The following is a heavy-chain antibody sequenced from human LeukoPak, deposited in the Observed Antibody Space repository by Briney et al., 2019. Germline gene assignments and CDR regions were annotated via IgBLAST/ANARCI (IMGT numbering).Heavy chain of an antibody. CDR1: GYTFTSYD. D-gene: IGHD6-13*01. V-gene: IGHV1-8*01. Sequence: ASVKVSCKASGYTFTSYDINWVRQATGQGLEWMGWMNPNSGNTGYAQKFQGRVTMTRNTSISTAYMELSRLRSEDTGVYYCARGPKKAAAGTPNWFDPWGQGTLVPVSS. CDR3: ARGPKKAAAGTPNWFDP. CDR2: MNPNSGNT. J-gene: IGHJ5*02.